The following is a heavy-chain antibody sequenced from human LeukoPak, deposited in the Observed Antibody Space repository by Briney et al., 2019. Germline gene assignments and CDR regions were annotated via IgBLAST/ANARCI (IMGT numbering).Heavy chain of an antibody. CDR1: GFTFSSSA. V-gene: IGHV3-23*01. D-gene: IGHD2-15*01. Sequence: PGGSLRLSCGASGFTFSSSAMCWVRQAPGKGLEWVSGISRTGGDTYYADSVKGRFTISRDTSKNTLFLQMNSLRAEDTAVYYCARGGWSRPFDYWGQGTLVTVSS. J-gene: IGHJ4*02. CDR3: ARGGWSRPFDY. CDR2: ISRTGGDT.